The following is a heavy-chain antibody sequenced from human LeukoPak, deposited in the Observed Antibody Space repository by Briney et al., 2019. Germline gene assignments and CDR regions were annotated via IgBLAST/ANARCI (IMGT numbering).Heavy chain of an antibody. D-gene: IGHD4-17*01. CDR1: GFTFSSYA. CDR3: AMYDYGDYTDAFDI. J-gene: IGHJ3*02. Sequence: SGGSLRLSCAASGFTFSSYAMSWVRQAPGKGLEWVSVISGSGGSTYYADSVKGRFTISRDNSKNTLYLQMNSLRAEDTAVYYCAMYDYGDYTDAFDIWGQGTMVTVSS. V-gene: IGHV3-23*01. CDR2: ISGSGGST.